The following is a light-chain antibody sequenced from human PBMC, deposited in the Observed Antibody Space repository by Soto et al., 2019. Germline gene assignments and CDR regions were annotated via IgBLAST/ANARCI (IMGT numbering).Light chain of an antibody. J-gene: IGLJ2*01. CDR3: SSYTSSSTLV. Sequence: QSALTQPASVSGSPGQSITISCTGTSSDVGGYNYFSWYQQHPGKAPKLMIYDVRNRPSGVSNRFSGSKSGNTASLTISGLQAEEEADYYCSSYTSSSTLVFGGGTKLTVL. V-gene: IGLV2-14*01. CDR2: DVR. CDR1: SSDVGGYNY.